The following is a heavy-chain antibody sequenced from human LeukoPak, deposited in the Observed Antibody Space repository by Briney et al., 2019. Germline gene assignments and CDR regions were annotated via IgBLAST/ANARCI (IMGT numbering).Heavy chain of an antibody. Sequence: LGASLKISCKGSGYSFTTFWIGWVRQMPGKGLEWMGIIYPGDSDTRYGPSFQGQGTISVDRSISTAYLKWSSLKASDTAIYYCARRGPVAENGYYFDYWGQGTLVTVSS. J-gene: IGHJ4*02. CDR3: ARRGPVAENGYYFDY. V-gene: IGHV5-51*01. CDR1: GYSFTTFW. CDR2: IYPGDSDT. D-gene: IGHD2-15*01.